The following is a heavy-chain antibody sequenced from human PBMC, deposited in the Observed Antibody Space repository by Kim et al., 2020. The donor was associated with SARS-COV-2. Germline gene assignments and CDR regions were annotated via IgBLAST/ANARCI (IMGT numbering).Heavy chain of an antibody. J-gene: IGHJ4*02. CDR2: GNT. V-gene: IGHV1-18*01. CDR3: ARGGTLFDY. Sequence: GNTNYAQKLQGRVTMTTDTSTSTAYMELRSLRSDDTAVYYCARGGTLFDYWGQGTLVTVSS. D-gene: IGHD1-1*01.